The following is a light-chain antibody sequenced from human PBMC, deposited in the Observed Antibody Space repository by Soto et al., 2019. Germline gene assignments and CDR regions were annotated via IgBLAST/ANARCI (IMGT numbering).Light chain of an antibody. CDR3: QKYKSAPWT. CDR2: AAS. Sequence: DIQMTQSPSSLSASVGDRVTITCRASQGMSNYLAWYQQKPGKVPKLLIYAASTLQSGVTSRFSGSGSGADFTLTISSLQPEDVATYYCQKYKSAPWTFGQGTKVEIK. V-gene: IGKV1-27*01. CDR1: QGMSNY. J-gene: IGKJ1*01.